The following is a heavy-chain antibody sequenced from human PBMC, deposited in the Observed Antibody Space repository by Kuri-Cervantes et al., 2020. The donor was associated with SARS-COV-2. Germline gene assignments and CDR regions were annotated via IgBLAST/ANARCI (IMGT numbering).Heavy chain of an antibody. V-gene: IGHV3-23*01. Sequence: GGSLRLSCAASGFTFSDYYMSWVRQAPGKGLEWVSAISGSGGSTYYADSVKGRFTISRDNSKNTLYLQMNSLRAEDTAVYYCAKVYYDVWGACYFDYWGQGTLVTVSS. CDR1: GFTFSDYY. D-gene: IGHD3-3*01. J-gene: IGHJ4*02. CDR3: AKVYYDVWGACYFDY. CDR2: ISGSGGST.